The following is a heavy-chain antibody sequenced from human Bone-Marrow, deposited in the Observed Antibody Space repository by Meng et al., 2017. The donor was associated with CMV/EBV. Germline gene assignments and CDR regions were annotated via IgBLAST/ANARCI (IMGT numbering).Heavy chain of an antibody. J-gene: IGHJ6*02. D-gene: IGHD6-6*01. Sequence: GESLKISCAASGFTVSSNYMSWVRQAPGKGLEWVSVIYSGGSTYYADSVKGRFTISRDNSKNTLYLQMNSLRAEDTAVYYCARETRLTARRHYYGIDVWGQGTTVTVSS. CDR2: IYSGGST. CDR3: ARETRLTARRHYYGIDV. V-gene: IGHV3-53*01. CDR1: GFTVSSNY.